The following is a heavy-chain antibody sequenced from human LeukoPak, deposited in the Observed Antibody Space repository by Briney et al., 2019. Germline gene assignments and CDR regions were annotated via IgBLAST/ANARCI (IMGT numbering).Heavy chain of an antibody. J-gene: IGHJ3*02. D-gene: IGHD1-26*01. Sequence: GASVKVSCKASGYTFTCYYMHWVRQAPGQGLEWMGWINPNSGGTNYAQKFQGRVTMTRDTSISTAYMELSRLRSDDTAVYYCARSLIVGAPAYAFDIWGQGKMVTVSS. CDR1: GYTFTCYY. V-gene: IGHV1-2*02. CDR3: ARSLIVGAPAYAFDI. CDR2: INPNSGGT.